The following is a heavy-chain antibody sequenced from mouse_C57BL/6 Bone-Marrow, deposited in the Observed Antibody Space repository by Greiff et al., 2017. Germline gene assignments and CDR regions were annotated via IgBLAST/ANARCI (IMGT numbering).Heavy chain of an antibody. J-gene: IGHJ2*01. CDR3: AILLADY. CDR1: GYTFTSYW. CDR2: IDPSDSYT. D-gene: IGHD2-1*01. Sequence: VQLQQPGAELVRPGTSVKLSCKASGYTFTSYWMHWVKQRPGQGLEWIGVIDPSDSYTNYNQKFKGKATLTVDTSSSTAYMQLSSLTSEDSAVYYCAILLADYWGQGTTLTVSS. V-gene: IGHV1-59*01.